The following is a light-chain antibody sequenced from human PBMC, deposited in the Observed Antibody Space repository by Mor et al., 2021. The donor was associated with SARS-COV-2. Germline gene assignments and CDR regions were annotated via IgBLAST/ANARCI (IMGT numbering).Light chain of an antibody. CDR2: EVS. J-gene: IGLJ3*02. CDR1: NSDIGSYIF. CDR3: ASYTDTSTLGV. V-gene: IGLV2-14*01. Sequence: NSDIGSYIFVSWFQQHPGKPPKLIIFEVSNRPSGVSDRFSGSKSGNTASLTISGLQAEDEADYYCASYTDTSTLGVFGGGTKLTV.